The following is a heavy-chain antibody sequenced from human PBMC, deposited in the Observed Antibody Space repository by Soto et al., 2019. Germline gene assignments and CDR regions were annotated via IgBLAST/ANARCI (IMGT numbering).Heavy chain of an antibody. Sequence: QVQLQESGPGLVKPSQTLSLTCTVSGGSISSGGYYWSWIRQHPGKGLEWIGYIYYSGSTYYNPSLKSLVTISVDTSKNQFSLKLSSVTAADTAVYYCARSRYCTNGVCDAFDIWGQGTMVTVSS. D-gene: IGHD2-8*01. J-gene: IGHJ3*02. CDR3: ARSRYCTNGVCDAFDI. CDR1: GGSISSGGYY. V-gene: IGHV4-31*01. CDR2: IYYSGST.